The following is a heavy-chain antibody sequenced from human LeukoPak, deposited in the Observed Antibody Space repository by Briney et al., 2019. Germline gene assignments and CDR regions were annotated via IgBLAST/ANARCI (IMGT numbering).Heavy chain of an antibody. CDR3: AKEGVYYGSGSYYQTNLYYFDY. CDR1: GFIFSSYA. CDR2: ISGSGGST. V-gene: IGHV3-23*01. Sequence: GGSLRLSCAASGFIFSSYAMSWVRQAPGKGLEWVSAISGSGGSTYYADSVKGRFTISRDNSKNTLYLQMNSLRAEDTAVYYCAKEGVYYGSGSYYQTNLYYFDYWGQGTLVTVSS. D-gene: IGHD3-10*01. J-gene: IGHJ4*02.